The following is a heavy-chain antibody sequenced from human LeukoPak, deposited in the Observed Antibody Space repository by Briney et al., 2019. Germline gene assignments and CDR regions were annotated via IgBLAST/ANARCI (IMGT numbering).Heavy chain of an antibody. CDR2: IRYDGSNK. D-gene: IGHD2-15*01. V-gene: IGHV3-30*02. J-gene: IGHJ5*02. CDR1: GFTFSSYG. Sequence: GGSLRLSCAASGFTFSSYGMHRVRQAPGKGLEWVAFIRYDGSNKYYADSVKGRFTISRDNSKNTLYLQMNSLRAEDTAVYYCARDLVVVVAARTYNWFDPWGQGTLVTVSS. CDR3: ARDLVVVVAARTYNWFDP.